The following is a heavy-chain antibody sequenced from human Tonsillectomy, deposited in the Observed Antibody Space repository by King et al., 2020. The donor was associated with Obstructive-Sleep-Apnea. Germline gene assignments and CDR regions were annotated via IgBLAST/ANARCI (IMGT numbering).Heavy chain of an antibody. D-gene: IGHD5-12*01. CDR3: ASGHSGYDFPLDY. Sequence: VQLVESGAEVKKPGASVKVSCKTSGYTFNSYYLHWVRQAPGQGLEWMGLINFGGDTTTYAQKFQGRVTMTRDTSTSTVYMELSSLRSEDTAVYSCASGHSGYDFPLDYWGQGTLVTVSS. J-gene: IGHJ4*02. CDR2: INFGGDTT. V-gene: IGHV1-46*02. CDR1: GYTFNSYY.